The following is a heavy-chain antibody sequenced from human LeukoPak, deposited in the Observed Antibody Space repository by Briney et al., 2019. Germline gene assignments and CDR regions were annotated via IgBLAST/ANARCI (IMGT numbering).Heavy chain of an antibody. CDR3: ARVMSGQLYYFDY. J-gene: IGHJ4*02. D-gene: IGHD6-13*01. CDR2: INPNSGGT. CDR1: GYTFTSYD. V-gene: IGHV1-2*02. Sequence: GASVKVSCKASGYTFTSYDINWVRQATGQGLEWMGWINPNSGGTNYAQKFQGRVTMTRDTSISTAYMELSRLRSDDTAVYYCARVMSGQLYYFDYWGQGTLVTVSS.